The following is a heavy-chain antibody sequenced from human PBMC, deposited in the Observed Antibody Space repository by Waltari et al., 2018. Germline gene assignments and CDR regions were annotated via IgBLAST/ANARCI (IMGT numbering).Heavy chain of an antibody. D-gene: IGHD3-3*01. Sequence: EVQLLESGGGLVQPGGSLRLSCAASGFTFSSYAMSWVRQAPGKGLEWVSAISGSGGSTYYADSVKGRFTISRDNSKNTLYLQMNSLRAEDTAVYYCAKSYDFWSGYYGWFDPWGQGTLVTVSS. J-gene: IGHJ5*02. CDR1: GFTFSSYA. V-gene: IGHV3-23*01. CDR3: AKSYDFWSGYYGWFDP. CDR2: ISGSGGST.